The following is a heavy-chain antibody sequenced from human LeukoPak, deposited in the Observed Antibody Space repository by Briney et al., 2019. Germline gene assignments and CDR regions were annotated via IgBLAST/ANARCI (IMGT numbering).Heavy chain of an antibody. CDR3: ARDRGTILYYYGIDV. D-gene: IGHD1-1*01. CDR1: GGSISSYY. Sequence: SETLSLTCTVSGGSISSYYWSWIRQPPGKGLEWIGYIYYSGSANYNPSLKSRVTISVDTSKNQFSLKLSSVTAADTTVYYCARDRGTILYYYGIDVWGQGTTVTVSS. V-gene: IGHV4-59*01. J-gene: IGHJ6*02. CDR2: IYYSGSA.